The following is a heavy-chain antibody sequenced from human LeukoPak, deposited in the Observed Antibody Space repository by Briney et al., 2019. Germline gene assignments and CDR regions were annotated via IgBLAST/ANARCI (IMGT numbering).Heavy chain of an antibody. CDR3: ARGSQQPAFDY. V-gene: IGHV1-69*05. Sequence: SVKVSCKASGYTFTSYAISWVRQAPGQGLEWMGGIIPIFGTANYAQKFQGRVTITTDESMSTAYMELSSLRSEDTAVYYCARGSQQPAFDYWGQGTLVTVSS. CDR1: GYTFTSYA. D-gene: IGHD6-13*01. CDR2: IIPIFGTA. J-gene: IGHJ4*02.